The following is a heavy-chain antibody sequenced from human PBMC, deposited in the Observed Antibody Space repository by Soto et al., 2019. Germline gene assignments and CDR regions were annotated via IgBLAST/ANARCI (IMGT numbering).Heavy chain of an antibody. CDR1: GDTFSSHSSHV. V-gene: IGHV1-69*01. CDR3: ARVSGSSGYMNLDE. CDR2: ISPMSGTA. Sequence: QVQLVQSGAEVKKPGSSVKVSCKASGDTFSSHSSHVISWVRQAPGQGLEWVGGISPMSGTANYAQKFQGRVTITADEYTKTAYMELIRLRSEDTAVYYCARVSGSSGYMNLDEWGQGTLVTVSS. J-gene: IGHJ4*02. D-gene: IGHD3-22*01.